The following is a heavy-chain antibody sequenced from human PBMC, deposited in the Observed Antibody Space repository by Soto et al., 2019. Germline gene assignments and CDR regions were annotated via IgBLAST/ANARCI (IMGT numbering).Heavy chain of an antibody. J-gene: IGHJ4*02. Sequence: GGSLRLSCAASGFTFSSYGMHWVRQAPGKGLEWVAVISYDGSNKYYADSVKGRFTISRDNSKNTLYLQMNSLRAEDTAVYYCAKGGWLRLFTFDYWGQGTLVTVSS. V-gene: IGHV3-30*18. CDR3: AKGGWLRLFTFDY. CDR1: GFTFSSYG. D-gene: IGHD5-12*01. CDR2: ISYDGSNK.